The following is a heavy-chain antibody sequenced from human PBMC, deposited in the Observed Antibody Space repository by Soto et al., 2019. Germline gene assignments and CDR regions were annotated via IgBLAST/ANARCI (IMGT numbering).Heavy chain of an antibody. V-gene: IGHV1-69*01. CDR2: IIPISGTT. CDR1: GGTFSSYA. Sequence: QVQLVQSGAEVKKPGSSVKVSCTASGGTFSSYAISWVRQAPGQGLEWMGGIIPISGTTNYAQKFQGRVTITPDESTSTAYMELSSLRSEDTAVYYCARSQGSSTSLEIYYYYYYGMDVWGQGTTVTVSS. J-gene: IGHJ6*02. CDR3: ARSQGSSTSLEIYYYYYYGMDV. D-gene: IGHD2-2*01.